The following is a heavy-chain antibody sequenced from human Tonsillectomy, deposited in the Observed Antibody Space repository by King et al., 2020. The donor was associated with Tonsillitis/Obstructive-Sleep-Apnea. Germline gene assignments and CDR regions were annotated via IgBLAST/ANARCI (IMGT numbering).Heavy chain of an antibody. Sequence: VQLQQWGAGLLKPSETLSLTCAVYGGSFSDYYWSWIRQPPGKGLEWIGEIKDSGSTNYNPSLKSRVTISTYTSKNQFSLKLTSVTAADTAVYYCASGEVAATISHYYFYMDVWGKGTTVTVSS. J-gene: IGHJ6*03. D-gene: IGHD6-13*01. V-gene: IGHV4-34*01. CDR2: IKDSGST. CDR3: ASGEVAATISHYYFYMDV. CDR1: GGSFSDYY.